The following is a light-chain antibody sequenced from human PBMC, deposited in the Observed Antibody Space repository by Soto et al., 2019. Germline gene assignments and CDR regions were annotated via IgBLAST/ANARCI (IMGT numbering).Light chain of an antibody. CDR1: QTISAW. V-gene: IGKV1-5*03. CDR3: QQYSSYST. Sequence: DIQMTQSPSTLSASVGDRVTITCRASQTISAWLAWYQQKPGKAPKLLIYKASSLESGVPSRFSGSGSGTEFTHTISSLQPEEFATYSCQQYSSYSTFGQGTRVEIK. J-gene: IGKJ1*01. CDR2: KAS.